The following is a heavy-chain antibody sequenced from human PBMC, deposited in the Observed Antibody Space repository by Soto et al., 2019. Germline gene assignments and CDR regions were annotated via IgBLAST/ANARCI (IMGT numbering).Heavy chain of an antibody. CDR1: GGTFSSYT. J-gene: IGHJ6*02. CDR2: IIPILGIA. CDR3: ARLEEHLERRGERYYYYGMDV. D-gene: IGHD1-1*01. V-gene: IGHV1-69*02. Sequence: QVQLVQSGAEVKKPGSSVKVSCKASGGTFSSYTISWVRQAPGQGLEWMGRIIPILGIANYAQKFQGRVTITADKSTSTAPMXXSSLRSEDTAVYYCARLEEHLERRGERYYYYGMDVWGQGTTVTVSS.